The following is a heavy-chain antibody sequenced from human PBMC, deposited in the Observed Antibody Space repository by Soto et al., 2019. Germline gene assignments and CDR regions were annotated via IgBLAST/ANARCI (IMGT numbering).Heavy chain of an antibody. D-gene: IGHD4-17*01. CDR3: ARLENDDYGDIAVSY. CDR2: IYPGDSDT. Sequence: PDESLKISCRDSGYSFTSYWIGWVRQMPGKGLEWMGIIYPGDSDTRYSPSFQGQVTISADKSISTAYLQWSSLKASDTAMCYCARLENDDYGDIAVSYWGQGTLVTVSS. V-gene: IGHV5-51*01. J-gene: IGHJ4*02. CDR1: GYSFTSYW.